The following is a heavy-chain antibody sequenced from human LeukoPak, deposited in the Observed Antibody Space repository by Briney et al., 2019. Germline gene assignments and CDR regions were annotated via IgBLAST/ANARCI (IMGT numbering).Heavy chain of an antibody. J-gene: IGHJ4*02. CDR2: IYYSGST. CDR3: ARGEMRQYYFDY. D-gene: IGHD5-24*01. Sequence: PSQTLSLTCTVSGGSISSGGYYWSWIRQHPGKGLEWIGYIYYSGSTYYNPSLKSRVTISVDTSKNQFSLKLSSVTAADTAVYYCARGEMRQYYFDYWGQGTLVTVSS. CDR1: GGSISSGGYY. V-gene: IGHV4-31*03.